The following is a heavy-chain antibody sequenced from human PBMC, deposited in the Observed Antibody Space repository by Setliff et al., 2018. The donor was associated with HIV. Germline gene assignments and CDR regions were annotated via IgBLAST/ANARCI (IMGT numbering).Heavy chain of an antibody. V-gene: IGHV3-49*04. Sequence: GGSLRLSCTASGFTFGDYAMSWVRQAPGKGLEWVGFIRSKAHGGTTEYAASVKGRFTISRDDSKSIAYLQMNSLKTEDTAVYYCTRVDYDFWSGPMTRYYFDYWGQGTLVTVSS. CDR3: TRVDYDFWSGPMTRYYFDY. CDR1: GFTFGDYA. J-gene: IGHJ4*02. CDR2: IRSKAHGGTT. D-gene: IGHD3-3*01.